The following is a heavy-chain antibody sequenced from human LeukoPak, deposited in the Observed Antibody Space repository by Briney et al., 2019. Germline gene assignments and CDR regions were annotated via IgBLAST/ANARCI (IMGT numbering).Heavy chain of an antibody. CDR3: AKVTRLNWFDP. D-gene: IGHD3-22*01. J-gene: IGHJ5*02. Sequence: GGSLRLSCAASGFTFSNAWMSWVRQAPGKGLEWVPAISGSGGSTYYADSVKGRFTISRDNSKNTLYLQMNSLRAEDTAVYYCAKVTRLNWFDPWGQGTLVTVSS. CDR1: GFTFSNAW. V-gene: IGHV3-23*01. CDR2: ISGSGGST.